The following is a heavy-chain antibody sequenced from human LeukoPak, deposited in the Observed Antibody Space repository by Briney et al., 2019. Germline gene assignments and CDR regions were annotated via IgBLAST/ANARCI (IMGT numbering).Heavy chain of an antibody. V-gene: IGHV3-48*04. D-gene: IGHD2-15*01. Sequence: GGSLRLSCAASGFTFSSYSMNWVRQAPGKGLEWVSFISSSSNTIYYADSVKGRFTISRDNAKNSLYLQMNSLRAEDTAVYYCARLGYCSGGSCYLDAFDIWGQGTMVTVSS. CDR2: ISSSSNTI. CDR1: GFTFSSYS. J-gene: IGHJ3*02. CDR3: ARLGYCSGGSCYLDAFDI.